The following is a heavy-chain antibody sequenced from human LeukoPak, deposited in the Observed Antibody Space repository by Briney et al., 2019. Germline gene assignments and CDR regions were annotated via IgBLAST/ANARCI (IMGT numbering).Heavy chain of an antibody. Sequence: PSETLSLTCTVSGGSISSGGYYWSWIRQHPGKGLEWIGYIYYRGSIYYNPSLKSRVIISLDTSKNQVSLKLSSVTAADTAVYYCARRRDGHYEEFDYWGQGTLVTVSS. D-gene: IGHD5-24*01. CDR3: ARRRDGHYEEFDY. CDR2: IYYRGSI. V-gene: IGHV4-31*03. J-gene: IGHJ4*02. CDR1: GGSISSGGYY.